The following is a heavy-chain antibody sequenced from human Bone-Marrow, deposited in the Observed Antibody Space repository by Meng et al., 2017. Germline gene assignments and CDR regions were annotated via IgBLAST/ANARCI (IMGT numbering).Heavy chain of an antibody. D-gene: IGHD3-16*01. CDR1: GFTFSSSS. CDR3: ARDKYDYVWGSFHGMDV. J-gene: IGHJ6*02. V-gene: IGHV3-21*01. CDR2: ISSSSSYI. Sequence: GGSLRLSCAASGFTFSSSSMNWVRQAPGKGLEWVSSISSSSSYIYYADSVKGRFTISRDNAKNSLYLQMNSLRAEDTAVYYCARDKYDYVWGSFHGMDVWGQGTTVTVSS.